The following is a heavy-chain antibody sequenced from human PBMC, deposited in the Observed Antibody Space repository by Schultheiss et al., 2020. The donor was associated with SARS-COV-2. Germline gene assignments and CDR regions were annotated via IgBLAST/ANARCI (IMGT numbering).Heavy chain of an antibody. D-gene: IGHD6-6*01. CDR2: IYYSGST. V-gene: IGHV4-39*01. CDR3: AARGRQPVRFVWLDY. J-gene: IGHJ4*02. CDR1: GGSISSSSYY. Sequence: SETLSLTCTVSGGSISSSSYYWGWIRQPPGKGLEWIGSIYYSGSTYYNPSLKSRVTISVDTSKNQFSLKLSSVTAADTAVYYCAARGRQPVRFVWLDYWGQGILVTVSS.